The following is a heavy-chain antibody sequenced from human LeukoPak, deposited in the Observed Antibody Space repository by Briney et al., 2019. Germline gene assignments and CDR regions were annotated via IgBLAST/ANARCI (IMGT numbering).Heavy chain of an antibody. V-gene: IGHV1-69*13. D-gene: IGHD2-2*01. CDR1: GGTFSSYA. CDR2: IIPIFGTA. Sequence: SVKVSCKASGGTFSSYAISWVRQAPGQGLEWTGGIIPIFGTANYAQKFQGRVTITADESTSTAYMELSSLRSEDTAVYYCARPVVGCSSTSCYYKHWGQGTLVTVSS. CDR3: ARPVVGCSSTSCYYKH. J-gene: IGHJ1*01.